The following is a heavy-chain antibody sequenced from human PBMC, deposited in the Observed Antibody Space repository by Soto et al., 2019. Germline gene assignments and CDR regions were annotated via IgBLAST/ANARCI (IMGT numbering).Heavy chain of an antibody. D-gene: IGHD3-9*01. V-gene: IGHV4-31*03. Sequence: SETLSLTCTVSGGSISSGGYYWSWIRQHPGKGLEWIGYIYYSGSTYYNPSLKSRVTISVDTSKNQFSLKLSSVTAADTAVYYCARVSGDYDILTGYWFDPWGQGTLVTVSS. CDR2: IYYSGST. CDR1: GGSISSGGYY. J-gene: IGHJ5*02. CDR3: ARVSGDYDILTGYWFDP.